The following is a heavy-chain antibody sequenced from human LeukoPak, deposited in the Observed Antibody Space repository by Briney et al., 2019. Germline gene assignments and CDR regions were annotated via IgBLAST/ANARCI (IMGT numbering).Heavy chain of an antibody. CDR3: ARDHGTMVRGANFDY. J-gene: IGHJ4*02. CDR2: ISSSSSYI. V-gene: IGHV3-21*01. CDR1: GFTFSSYS. D-gene: IGHD3-10*01. Sequence: GGSLRLSCAASGFTFSSYSMNWLRRAPAKGLEWVSSISSSSSYIYYADAVKGQFTISRDNAKNSLYLQMNSLSAEDTAVYYCARDHGTMVRGANFDYWGQGTLVTVSS.